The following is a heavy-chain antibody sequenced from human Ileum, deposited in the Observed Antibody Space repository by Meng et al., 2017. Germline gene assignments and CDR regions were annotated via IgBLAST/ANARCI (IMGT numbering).Heavy chain of an antibody. V-gene: IGHV4-4*02. D-gene: IGHD5-24*01. CDR1: GGSIRTSNW. CDR2: IYHTGST. J-gene: IGHJ4*02. Sequence: VELQESGPGLVKPSGTLSLTCAVSGGSIRTSNWWSWLRQSPGQGLEWIGEIYHTGSTTYNPSLESRVTVSVDKSNNQFSLRLTSATAADTAVYYCARVLQRDGYNSANFDYWGQGALVTVSS. CDR3: ARVLQRDGYNSANFDY.